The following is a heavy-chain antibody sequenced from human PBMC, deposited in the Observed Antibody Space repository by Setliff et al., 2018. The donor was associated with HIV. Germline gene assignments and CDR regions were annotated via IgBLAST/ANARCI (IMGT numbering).Heavy chain of an antibody. D-gene: IGHD6-13*01. J-gene: IGHJ4*02. CDR2: IYYSGIT. CDR1: GGSININNYY. V-gene: IGHV4-39*07. CDR3: AREITTAGTLRDY. Sequence: SETLSLTCTVSGGSININNYYWGWIRQPPGKGLEWIGSIYYSGITYYNPSLRSRVTISIDTSKNQFSLKLNSVTAADTAMYYCAREITTAGTLRDYWGQGTLVTVSS.